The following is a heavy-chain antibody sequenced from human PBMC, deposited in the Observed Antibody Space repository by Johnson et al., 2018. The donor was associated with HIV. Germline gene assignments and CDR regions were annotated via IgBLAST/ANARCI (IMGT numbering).Heavy chain of an antibody. J-gene: IGHJ3*02. CDR1: GFIFEDYA. Sequence: VQLVESGGGLVQPGRSLRLSCVASGFIFEDYAMHWVRQAPGKGLEWVSGINWNNDNIGYADSVEGRFTISRDNAKNSLFLQMNSLRPEDTALYYCVKDTMLRGLLISYDAFHIRGQGTMVTVSS. CDR2: INWNNDNI. CDR3: VKDTMLRGLLISYDAFHI. D-gene: IGHD3-10*01. V-gene: IGHV3-9*01.